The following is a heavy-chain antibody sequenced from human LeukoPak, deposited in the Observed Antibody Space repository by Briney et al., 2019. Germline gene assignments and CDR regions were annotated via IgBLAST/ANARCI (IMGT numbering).Heavy chain of an antibody. CDR2: VDPEDGET. V-gene: IGHV1-69-2*01. CDR1: GYTFTDYY. CDR3: ATAYSSSSDFDY. D-gene: IGHD6-6*01. J-gene: IGHJ4*02. Sequence: ASVKVSCKVSGYTFTDYYMHWVPQAPGKGLEWIGLVDPEDGETIYAEKFQGRVTITADTSTDTAYMELSSLRSEDTAVYYCATAYSSSSDFDYWGQGTLVTVSS.